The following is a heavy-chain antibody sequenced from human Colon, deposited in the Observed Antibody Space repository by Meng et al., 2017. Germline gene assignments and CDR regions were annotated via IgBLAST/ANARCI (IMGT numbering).Heavy chain of an antibody. D-gene: IGHD1-26*01. J-gene: IGHJ4*02. CDR1: GFTFKDYG. V-gene: IGHV3-33*01. Sequence: QGQLVESGGGVVQPGRSLRLPCAASGFTFKDYGMHWVRQAPGKGLEWVALIWYNGDNTYYAESVKGRFTISRDNSMNTLYLQMSSLTAEDTAFYYCARGSTPTNFDYWGQGTLVTVSS. CDR3: ARGSTPTNFDY. CDR2: IWYNGDNT.